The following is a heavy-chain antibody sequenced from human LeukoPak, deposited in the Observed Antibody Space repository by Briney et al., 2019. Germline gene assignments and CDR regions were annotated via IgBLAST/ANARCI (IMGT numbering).Heavy chain of an antibody. D-gene: IGHD4-17*01. Sequence: SETLSLTCAVSGGSIITSNWWSWVRQSPGKGLEWIGEIHYSGSTNYNPSLKSRVIISVDKSKNQLSLNLRSVTAADTAVYYCASDYGDYAWLDPWGQGILVTVSS. V-gene: IGHV4-4*02. J-gene: IGHJ5*02. CDR1: GGSIITSNW. CDR3: ASDYGDYAWLDP. CDR2: IHYSGST.